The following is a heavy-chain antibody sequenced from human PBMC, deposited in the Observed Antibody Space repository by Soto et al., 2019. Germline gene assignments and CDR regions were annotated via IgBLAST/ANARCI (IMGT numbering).Heavy chain of an antibody. CDR3: ARGGVSTRTFDY. Sequence: SLKISCKGSGSNFAGYWIAWVRQMPGKGLELMGIIYPSDSDTRYRPSFQGQVTISADKSISSAYLQWSSLRASDTAMYYCARGGVSTRTFDYWGQGTPVTVSS. CDR2: IYPSDSDT. J-gene: IGHJ4*02. D-gene: IGHD3-3*01. CDR1: GSNFAGYW. V-gene: IGHV5-51*01.